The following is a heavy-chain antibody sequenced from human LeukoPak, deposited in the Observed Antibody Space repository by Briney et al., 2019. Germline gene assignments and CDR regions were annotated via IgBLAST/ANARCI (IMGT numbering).Heavy chain of an antibody. CDR1: GFTVSSNY. J-gene: IGHJ4*02. D-gene: IGHD2-21*02. CDR3: AKRGDWNSSDY. Sequence: PGGSLRLSCAASGFTVSSNYMSWVRQAPGKGLEWVSVIYSGGSTYYADSVKGRFTISRDNAKNSLYLQMNSLRAEDTAVYYCAKRGDWNSSDYWGQGTLVTVSS. CDR2: IYSGGST. V-gene: IGHV3-53*01.